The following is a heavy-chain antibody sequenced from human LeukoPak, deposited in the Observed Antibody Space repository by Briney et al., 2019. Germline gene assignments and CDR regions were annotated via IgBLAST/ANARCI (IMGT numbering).Heavy chain of an antibody. J-gene: IGHJ4*02. D-gene: IGHD5-12*01. CDR3: ARIFGAYDSIDC. CDR2: IKQDGSER. V-gene: IGHV3-7*01. Sequence: GGSLRLSCAASGFSMSGYWMSWVRQAPGRGLEWVANIKQDGSERHYADSVKGRFTISRDNAKTSLYLQMNSLRAEETAVYYCARIFGAYDSIDCWGQGTLVTVS. CDR1: GFSMSGYW.